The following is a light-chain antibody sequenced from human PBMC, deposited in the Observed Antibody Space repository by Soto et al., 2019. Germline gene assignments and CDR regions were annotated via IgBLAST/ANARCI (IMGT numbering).Light chain of an antibody. CDR1: QSVSSN. CDR2: GAS. V-gene: IGKV3-15*01. CDR3: QQYSNWPLT. J-gene: IGKJ4*01. Sequence: EIVMTQSPATLSVSPGERVTLSCRASQSVSSNLAWYQQKPGQAPRLLIYGASTRATNIPARFSGSGSGTEFTLTISSLQSEDFAVYYCQQYSNWPLTFGGGTKVESK.